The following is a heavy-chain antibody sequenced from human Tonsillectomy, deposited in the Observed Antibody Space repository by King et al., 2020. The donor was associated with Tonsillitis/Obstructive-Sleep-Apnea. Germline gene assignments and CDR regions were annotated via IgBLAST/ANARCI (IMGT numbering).Heavy chain of an antibody. J-gene: IGHJ2*01. CDR1: GFTFSSYA. CDR2: ISGSGCST. D-gene: IGHD3-22*01. Sequence: VQLVESGGGLVQPGGSLRLSCAASGFTFSSYAMSWVRQAPGKGLEWVSAISGSGCSTYYADSVKGPVTISRANSKNTLYLQMNSQRAADTAVYYCAKDRSGGYTDWYFDLWGRGTLVTVSS. CDR3: AKDRSGGYTDWYFDL. V-gene: IGHV3-23*04.